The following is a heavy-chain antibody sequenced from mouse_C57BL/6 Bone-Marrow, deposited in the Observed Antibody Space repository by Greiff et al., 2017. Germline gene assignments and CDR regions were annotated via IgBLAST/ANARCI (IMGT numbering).Heavy chain of an antibody. CDR1: GFSLSTSGMG. V-gene: IGHV8-12*01. J-gene: IGHJ3*01. D-gene: IGHD2-4*01. Sequence: QVTLKVCGPGILQSSQTLSLTCSFSGFSLSTSGMGVSWLRQPSGQGLEWLAHIYWDDDKRYNPSLKSRLTISKDTSSNQVFLKITSVDTADTATYYCARSGRYYDYDVPWFAYWCQGTLVTVSA. CDR2: IYWDDDK. CDR3: ARSGRYYDYDVPWFAY.